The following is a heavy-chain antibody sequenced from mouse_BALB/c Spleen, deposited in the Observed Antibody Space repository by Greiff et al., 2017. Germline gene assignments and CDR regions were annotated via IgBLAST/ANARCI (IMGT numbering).Heavy chain of an antibody. CDR1: GFNIKDTY. CDR2: IDPANGNT. D-gene: IGHD1-1*01. CDR3: ARSIRGTVVAEDFDV. V-gene: IGHV14-3*02. J-gene: IGHJ1*01. Sequence: VQLKQSGAELVKPGASVKLSCTASGFNIKDTYMHWVKQRPEQGLEWIGRIDPANGNTKYDPKFQGKATITADTSSNTAYLQLSSLTSEDTAVYYCARSIRGTVVAEDFDVWGAGTTVTVSS.